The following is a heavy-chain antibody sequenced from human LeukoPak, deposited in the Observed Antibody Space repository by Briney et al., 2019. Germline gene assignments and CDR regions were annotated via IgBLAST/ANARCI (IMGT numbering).Heavy chain of an antibody. CDR2: MYTSGRV. J-gene: IGHJ4*02. CDR1: GVSLNSYY. D-gene: IGHD6-13*01. Sequence: PETLNPTSTVSGVSLNSYYLTWVHQPAGKETDTIGRMYTSGRVNSTPALKSRVTMSVDTSKNQFSLKLSSVTAADTAVYYCARDTQQLVPWGQGTLVTVSS. CDR3: ARDTQQLVP. V-gene: IGHV4-4*07.